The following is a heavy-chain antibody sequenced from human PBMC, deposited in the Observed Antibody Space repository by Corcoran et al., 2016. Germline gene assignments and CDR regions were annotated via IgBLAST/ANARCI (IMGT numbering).Heavy chain of an antibody. Sequence: QVQLQQGGAGLLKPSETLSLTCAVYGGSFSGYYWSWIRQPPGKGLEWIGEINHSGSTNYNPSLKSRVTISVDTAKNQFSLKLSYVTAADTAVYYCARGNYYYGSGSYYYFDPWGQGTLVTVSS. D-gene: IGHD3-10*01. CDR1: GGSFSGYY. J-gene: IGHJ5*02. V-gene: IGHV4-34*01. CDR2: INHSGST. CDR3: ARGNYYYGSGSYYYFDP.